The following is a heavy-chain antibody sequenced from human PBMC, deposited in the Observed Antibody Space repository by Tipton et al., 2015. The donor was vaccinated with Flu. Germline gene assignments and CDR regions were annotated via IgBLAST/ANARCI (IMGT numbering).Heavy chain of an antibody. CDR2: ISSGGTST. Sequence: GSLRLSCAASGFSFNTYGMTWVRQAPGKGLEWVSSISSGGTSTYYADSVKGRFTVSRDNPKKTLFLQIDSLRAEDTAAYYCGKGRSGSGSYSDFWGQGTVVTVSS. J-gene: IGHJ4*02. D-gene: IGHD3-10*01. V-gene: IGHV3-23*01. CDR1: GFSFNTYG. CDR3: GKGRSGSGSYSDF.